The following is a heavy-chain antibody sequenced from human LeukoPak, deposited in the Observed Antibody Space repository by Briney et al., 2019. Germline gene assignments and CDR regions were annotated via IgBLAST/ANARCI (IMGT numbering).Heavy chain of an antibody. V-gene: IGHV3-74*01. CDR2: MDPDGRII. CDR3: ISDLCGRDDQ. J-gene: IGHJ5*02. D-gene: IGHD1-1*01. Sequence: RGALRLSSAHSLVTFIGYLLYCGPAALQGGGWRGSRMDPDGRIIDYADSVKGLFTISRDNAKDTLYLQMSSLRDEDTAVYYCISDLCGRDDQWGRGTLVTVSS. CDR1: LVTFIGYL.